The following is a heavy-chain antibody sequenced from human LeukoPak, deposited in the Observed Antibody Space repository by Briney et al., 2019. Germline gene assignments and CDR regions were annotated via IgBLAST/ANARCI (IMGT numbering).Heavy chain of an antibody. J-gene: IGHJ6*03. CDR2: ISASGDVT. CDR3: ARFAAGGSYYYYMDV. D-gene: IGHD3-10*01. Sequence: GGSLRLSCAASRFSFSAYPMGWVRRAPGKGLEWVSGISASGDVTFHADPVKGRFTISRDNSKNTLYLQMNSLRADDTAVYYCARFAAGGSYYYYMDVWGKGTTVTVSS. CDR1: RFSFSAYP. V-gene: IGHV3-23*01.